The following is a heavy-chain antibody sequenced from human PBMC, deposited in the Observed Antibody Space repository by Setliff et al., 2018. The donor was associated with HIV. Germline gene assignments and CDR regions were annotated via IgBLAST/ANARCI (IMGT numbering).Heavy chain of an antibody. Sequence: ASVKVSCKASGYTFTSYGISWVRQAPGQGLEWMGWISAYNGNTNYAQKLQGRVTMTTDTSTSTAYMELRSLRSDDTAVYYGARVIVVVTATQLDYYYVDVWGKGTTVTVSS. CDR3: ARVIVVVTATQLDYYYVDV. D-gene: IGHD2-21*02. CDR2: ISAYNGNT. CDR1: GYTFTSYG. V-gene: IGHV1-18*01. J-gene: IGHJ6*03.